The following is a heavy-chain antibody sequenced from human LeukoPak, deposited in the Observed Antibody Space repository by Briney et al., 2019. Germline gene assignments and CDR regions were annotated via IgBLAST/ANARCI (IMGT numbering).Heavy chain of an antibody. D-gene: IGHD1/OR15-1a*01. CDR1: GGTFSRYA. V-gene: IGHV1-69*05. Sequence: SVKVSCKASGGTFSRYAISWVRQAPGQGLEWMGGIIPIFGTANYAQKFQGRVTITTGESTSTAYMELSSLRSEDTAVYYCASSYGNNYYYYMDVWGKGTTVTVSS. CDR2: IIPIFGTA. J-gene: IGHJ6*03. CDR3: ASSYGNNYYYYMDV.